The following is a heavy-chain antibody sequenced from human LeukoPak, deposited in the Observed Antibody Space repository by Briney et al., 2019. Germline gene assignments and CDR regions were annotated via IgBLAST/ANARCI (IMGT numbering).Heavy chain of an antibody. CDR2: IYYSGRT. CDR1: GGSISSSSYY. J-gene: IGHJ3*02. V-gene: IGHV4-39*01. CDR3: ARHSTYYYDSSGYYPDAFDI. Sequence: SETLSLTCTVSGGSISSSSYYWGWTRQPPGKGLEWIVSIYYSGRTYSNPSLKSRVTISVDTSKNQFSLKLSSVTAADTAVYYCARHSTYYYDSSGYYPDAFDIWGQGTMVTVSS. D-gene: IGHD3-22*01.